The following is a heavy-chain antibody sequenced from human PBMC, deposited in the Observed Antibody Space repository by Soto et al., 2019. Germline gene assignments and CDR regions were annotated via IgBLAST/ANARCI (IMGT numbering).Heavy chain of an antibody. CDR1: GFTVSSDS. J-gene: IGHJ6*02. CDR2: IYSDNNT. CDR3: ARHYSAMGV. Sequence: VQLVETGGDLIQPGGSLRLSCAASGFTVSSDSMTWVRQAPGKGLECISIIYSDNNTDYADSVKGRFSISRHTSKNILYLQMNSLIAEDTAEYYCARHYSAMGVWGQGTTVTVSS. V-gene: IGHV3-53*02.